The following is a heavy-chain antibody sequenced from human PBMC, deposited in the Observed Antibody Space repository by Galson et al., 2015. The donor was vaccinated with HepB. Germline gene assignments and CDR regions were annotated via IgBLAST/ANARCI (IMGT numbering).Heavy chain of an antibody. J-gene: IGHJ4*02. D-gene: IGHD3-16*01. CDR2: ISVDNGSA. V-gene: IGHV1-18*01. CDR1: GYSFTSYG. CDR3: ARGGMCSIGWPTFDQ. Sequence: SVKVSCKASGYSFTSYGISWVRQAPGQGLEWMGRISVDNGSANYAQKFQGRVTMTTDTSTSTAYMELRSLRSDDTAVYYCARGGMCSIGWPTFDQWGQGTLVTVSS.